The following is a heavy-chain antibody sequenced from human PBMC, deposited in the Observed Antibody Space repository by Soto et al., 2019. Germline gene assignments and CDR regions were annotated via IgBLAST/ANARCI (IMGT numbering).Heavy chain of an antibody. Sequence: QVQLQESGPGLVKPSQTLSLTCTVSGGSISSGGYYWSWIRQHPGKGLEWMGYIYYSGSTYYTPALKSRVTISVDTSKNQCSLKLSSVTAADTAVYYCARGRGSSFPIIDDWGQGTLVTVSS. V-gene: IGHV4-31*03. CDR3: ARGRGSSFPIIDD. CDR2: IYYSGST. CDR1: GGSISSGGYY. J-gene: IGHJ4*02. D-gene: IGHD6-13*01.